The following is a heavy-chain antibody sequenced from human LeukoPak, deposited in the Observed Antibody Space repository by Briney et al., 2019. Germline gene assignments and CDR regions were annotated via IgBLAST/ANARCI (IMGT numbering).Heavy chain of an antibody. D-gene: IGHD1-26*01. CDR2: IKQDGNEK. CDR1: GFSFTSYW. Sequence: PGGSLRLSCAASGFSFTSYWMSWVRQAPGKGLEWVANIKQDGNEKYYADSVKGRFTISRDNAKNSLYLQMNSLRVEDTALYYCARARWVSGSYSDAFDIWGQGTMVTVSS. CDR3: ARARWVSGSYSDAFDI. J-gene: IGHJ3*02. V-gene: IGHV3-7*03.